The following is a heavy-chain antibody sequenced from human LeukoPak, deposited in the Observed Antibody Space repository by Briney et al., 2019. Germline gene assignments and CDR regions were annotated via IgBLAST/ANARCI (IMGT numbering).Heavy chain of an antibody. CDR1: GFNFNTYW. J-gene: IGHJ3*02. CDR2: IKPDGTEK. Sequence: GGSLRLSCAVSGFNFNTYWMTWVRQAPGKGLEWVANIKPDGTEKYYVDSVKGRFTISRDNAKNSLYLQMNSLRAEDTAVYYCARAEDTHAFDIWGQGTMVTVSS. D-gene: IGHD2-15*01. CDR3: ARAEDTHAFDI. V-gene: IGHV3-7*01.